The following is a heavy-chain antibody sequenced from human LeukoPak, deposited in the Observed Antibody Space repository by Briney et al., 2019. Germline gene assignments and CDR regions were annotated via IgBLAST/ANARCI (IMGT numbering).Heavy chain of an antibody. D-gene: IGHD3-22*01. Sequence: ASVKVSCKASGYTFTSYGISWVRQAPGQGLEWMGWTSAYNGNTNYAQKLQGRVTMTTDTSTSTAYMELRSLRSDDTAVYYCARVSNYYDSGGWFDPWGQGTLVTVSS. J-gene: IGHJ5*02. CDR1: GYTFTSYG. CDR2: TSAYNGNT. V-gene: IGHV1-18*01. CDR3: ARVSNYYDSGGWFDP.